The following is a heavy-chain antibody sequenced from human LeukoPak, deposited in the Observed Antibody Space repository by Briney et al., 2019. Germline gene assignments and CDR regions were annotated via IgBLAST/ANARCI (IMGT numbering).Heavy chain of an antibody. Sequence: GGSLRLSCAASGFTVSSNYMSWVRQAPGKGLEWVSVIYSGGSTYYADSVKGRFTISRDNSKNTLYLQMNSLRAEDTAVYYCARDNYDILTGSIGAFDIWGQGTMVTVSS. D-gene: IGHD3-9*01. CDR2: IYSGGST. V-gene: IGHV3-66*01. CDR3: ARDNYDILTGSIGAFDI. J-gene: IGHJ3*02. CDR1: GFTVSSNY.